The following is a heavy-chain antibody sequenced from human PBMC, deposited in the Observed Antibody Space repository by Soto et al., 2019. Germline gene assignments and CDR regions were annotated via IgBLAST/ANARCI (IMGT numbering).Heavy chain of an antibody. CDR1: GFTFSSYG. D-gene: IGHD1-1*01. CDR2: ISYDGNNK. J-gene: IGHJ4*02. CDR3: AKAVYNWNDGFFDY. Sequence: QVQLVESGGGVVQPGRSLRLSCAASGFTFSSYGMHWVRQAPGKGLEWVAVISYDGNNKYYADSVKGRFTISRDNSKNTLYLQMKSLRAEDTGVYYCAKAVYNWNDGFFDYWGQGTLVTVSS. V-gene: IGHV3-30*18.